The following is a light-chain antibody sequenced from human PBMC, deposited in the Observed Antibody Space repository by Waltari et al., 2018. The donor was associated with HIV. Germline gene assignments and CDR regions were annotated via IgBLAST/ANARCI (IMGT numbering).Light chain of an antibody. Sequence: QSALTQPASLSASPGQSITITCSGTGSDIGLYDLVSWYRQEPRKAPRLLIYGVSNRPSEISRRFSGSKARTTASLTISALQADDEGDYYCSAYTMSGSLVFGGGTKLTVL. V-gene: IGLV2-14*01. J-gene: IGLJ2*01. CDR1: GSDIGLYDL. CDR2: GVS. CDR3: SAYTMSGSLV.